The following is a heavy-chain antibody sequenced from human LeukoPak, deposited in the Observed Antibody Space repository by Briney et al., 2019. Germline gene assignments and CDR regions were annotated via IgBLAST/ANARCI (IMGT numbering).Heavy chain of an antibody. CDR3: ARGCSSTSCHDAFDI. CDR2: IYYSGST. J-gene: IGHJ3*02. Sequence: SETPSLTCTVSGGSISSYYWSWIRQPPGKGLEWIGYIYYSGSTNHNPSLKSRVTISVDTSKNQFSLKLSSVTAADTAVYYCARGCSSTSCHDAFDIWGQGTMVTVSS. V-gene: IGHV4-59*01. CDR1: GGSISSYY. D-gene: IGHD2-2*01.